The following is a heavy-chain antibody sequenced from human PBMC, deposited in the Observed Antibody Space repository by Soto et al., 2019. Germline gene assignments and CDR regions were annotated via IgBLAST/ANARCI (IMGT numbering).Heavy chain of an antibody. D-gene: IGHD3-22*01. Sequence: SVKVSCKASGFTFTSSAVQWVRQARGQRLEWIGWIVVGSGNTNYAQKFQERVTITRDMSTSTAYMELSSLRSEDTAVYYCARPSDTLYDNRGHRAWDAYDIWGQGTMVTVSS. CDR3: ARPSDTLYDNRGHRAWDAYDI. V-gene: IGHV1-58*01. CDR2: IVVGSGNT. J-gene: IGHJ3*02. CDR1: GFTFTSSA.